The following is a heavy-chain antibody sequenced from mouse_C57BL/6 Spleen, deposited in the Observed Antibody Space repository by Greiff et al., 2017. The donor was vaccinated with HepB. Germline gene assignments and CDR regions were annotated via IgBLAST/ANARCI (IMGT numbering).Heavy chain of an antibody. V-gene: IGHV1-15*01. CDR3: TNVVATKYFDY. CDR1: GYTFTDYE. CDR2: IDPETGGT. Sequence: LQESGAELVRPGASVTLSCKASGYTFTDYEMHWVKQTPVHGLEWIGAIDPETGGTAYNQKFKGKAILTADKSSSTAYMELRSLTSEDSAVYYCTNVVATKYFDYWGQGTTLTVSS. D-gene: IGHD1-1*01. J-gene: IGHJ2*01.